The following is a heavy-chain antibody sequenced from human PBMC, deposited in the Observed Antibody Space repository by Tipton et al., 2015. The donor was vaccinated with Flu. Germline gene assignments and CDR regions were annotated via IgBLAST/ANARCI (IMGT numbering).Heavy chain of an antibody. CDR1: GYSISSGYY. CDR3: ARSSTRRESDF. J-gene: IGHJ4*02. CDR2: VYHTGTT. D-gene: IGHD3-10*01. V-gene: IGHV4-38-2*01. Sequence: GLVKPSETLSLTCAVSGYSISSGYYWGWIRQPPGKGLEWLANVYHTGTTFYKPSLRSRLTISVDTSKNQISLKLTSVSVADTAVYYCARSSTRRESDFWGQGILVTVSS.